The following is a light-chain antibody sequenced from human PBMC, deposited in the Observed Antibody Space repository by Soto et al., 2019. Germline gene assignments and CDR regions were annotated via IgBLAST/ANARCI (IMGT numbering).Light chain of an antibody. Sequence: EIVLTQSPGTLSLSPGERATLSCRASQSVYRNYLAWYQQKPGQSLRLLIYGASSRATGIPDRFTGSGSGTDFTLTISRLEPDDFPVYYCQQYGSSPSTFGPGNKVHIK. CDR2: GAS. CDR1: QSVYRNY. V-gene: IGKV3-20*01. J-gene: IGKJ3*01. CDR3: QQYGSSPST.